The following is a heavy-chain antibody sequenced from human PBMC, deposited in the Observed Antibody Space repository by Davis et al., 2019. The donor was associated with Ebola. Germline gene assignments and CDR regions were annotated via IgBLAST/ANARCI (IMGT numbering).Heavy chain of an antibody. Sequence: GESLKISCAASGFTFSSYGMHWVRQAPGKGLEWVAVIWYDGSNKYYADSVKGRFTISRDNSKNTLYLQMDSLRAEDTAVYYCARDATRMRGYYDFWRRGAFDIWGQGTMVTVSS. D-gene: IGHD3-3*01. CDR1: GFTFSSYG. CDR3: ARDATRMRGYYDFWRRGAFDI. CDR2: IWYDGSNK. J-gene: IGHJ3*02. V-gene: IGHV3-33*01.